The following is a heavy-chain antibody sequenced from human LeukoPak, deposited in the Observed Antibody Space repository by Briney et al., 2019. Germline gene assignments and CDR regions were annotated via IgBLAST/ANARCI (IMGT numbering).Heavy chain of an antibody. CDR1: GGSISSGGYY. D-gene: IGHD2-2*01. J-gene: IGHJ5*02. CDR2: IYYSGST. CDR3: ARVRVPATVFIP. V-gene: IGHV4-31*11. Sequence: SQTLSLTCAVSGGSISSGGYYWSWIRQHPGKGLEWIGYIYYSGSTYYNPSLKSRVTISVDTSKNQFSLKLSSVTAADTAVYYCARVRVPATVFIPWGQGTLVTVSS.